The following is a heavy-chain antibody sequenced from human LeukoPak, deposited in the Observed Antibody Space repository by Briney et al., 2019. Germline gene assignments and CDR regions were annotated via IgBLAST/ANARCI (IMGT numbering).Heavy chain of an antibody. CDR3: AREVAAAGLYYYGMDV. J-gene: IGHJ6*02. CDR2: IYYSGST. V-gene: IGHV4-39*07. CDR1: GGSISSSSYY. D-gene: IGHD6-13*01. Sequence: SETLSLTCTVSGGSISSSSYYWGWIRQPPGKGLEWIGSIYYSGSTYYNPSLKSRVTISVDKSNNQFSLKLNSVTAADTAVYYCAREVAAAGLYYYGMDVWGQGTTVTVSS.